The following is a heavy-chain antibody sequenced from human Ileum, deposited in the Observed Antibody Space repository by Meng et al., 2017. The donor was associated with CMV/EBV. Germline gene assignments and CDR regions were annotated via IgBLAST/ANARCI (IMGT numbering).Heavy chain of an antibody. CDR1: GGSFSGYY. CDR3: ARGGDWRFDY. J-gene: IGHJ4*02. V-gene: IGHV4-34*01. CDR2: INHSGST. Sequence: SETLSLTCAVYGGSFSGYYWSWIRQPPGKGLEWIGEINHSGSTNYNPSLKSRVTISVDTSKNQFSLKLSSVTAADTAVYFCARGGDWRFDYWGQGARVTGAS. D-gene: IGHD2-21*02.